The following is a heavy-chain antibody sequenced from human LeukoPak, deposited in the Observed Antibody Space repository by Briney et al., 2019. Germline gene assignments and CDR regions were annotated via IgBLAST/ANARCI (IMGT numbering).Heavy chain of an antibody. V-gene: IGHV3-66*02. CDR2: IYSGGST. CDR3: ARVGYDFWSGYYQYYYYYYMDV. CDR1: GFTVSSNY. J-gene: IGHJ6*03. Sequence: SGGSLRLSCAASGFTVSSNYMSWVRQAPGKGLEWVSVIYSGGSTYYADSVKGRFTISRDNSRNTLYLQMNSLRAEDTAVYYCARVGYDFWSGYYQYYYYYYMDVWGKGTTVAVSS. D-gene: IGHD3-3*01.